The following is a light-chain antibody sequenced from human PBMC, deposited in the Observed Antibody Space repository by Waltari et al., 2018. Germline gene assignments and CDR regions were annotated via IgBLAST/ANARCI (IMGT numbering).Light chain of an antibody. CDR1: SSDVGSSNS. CDR2: EVK. V-gene: IGLV2-14*01. Sequence: QSALTQPASVSGCPGQSITISCTGSSSDVGSSNSVSWYQQFPGKVPIVLFSEVKIRPSGVSNRFSAPNSGNTASLTISGLQPEDEADYYCAAHTSRGTWVFGGGTKVTVL. J-gene: IGLJ3*02. CDR3: AAHTSRGTWV.